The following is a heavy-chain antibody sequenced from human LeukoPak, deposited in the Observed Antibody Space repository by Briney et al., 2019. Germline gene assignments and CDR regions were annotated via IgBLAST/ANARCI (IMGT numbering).Heavy chain of an antibody. D-gene: IGHD4-11*01. V-gene: IGHV3-21*01. J-gene: IGHJ5*02. CDR1: GFTFSSYS. CDR2: ISSSSSDI. Sequence: NTGGSLRLSCAASGFTFSSYSMNWVRQAPGKGLEWVSSISSSSSDIYYADSVKGRFTISRDNAKNSLYLQMNSLRAEDTAVYYCARDLYSDMTTVLELWFDPWGQGTLVTVSS. CDR3: ARDLYSDMTTVLELWFDP.